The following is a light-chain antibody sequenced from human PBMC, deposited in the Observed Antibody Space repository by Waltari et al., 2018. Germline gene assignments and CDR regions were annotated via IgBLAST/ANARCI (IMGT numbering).Light chain of an antibody. CDR3: QQSYSTPLT. V-gene: IGKV1-39*01. CDR1: QSIRSY. CDR2: DAS. Sequence: DIQMTQSPSSLSASVGDRVPITCRASQSIRSYLNWYQQKPGKAPKHLIYDASNLQSGVPSRFSGSGSGTDFTLTISRLQAEDFATYFCQQSYSTPLTFGGGAKVEIK. J-gene: IGKJ4*01.